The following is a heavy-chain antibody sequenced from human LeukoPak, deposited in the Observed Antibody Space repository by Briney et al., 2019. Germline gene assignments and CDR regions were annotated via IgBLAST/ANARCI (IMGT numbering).Heavy chain of an antibody. CDR1: GGSFSGYY. CDR3: ARVNKGYYYYGMDV. J-gene: IGHJ6*02. V-gene: IGHV4-34*01. Sequence: PSETLSLTCAVYGGSFSGYYWSWIRQPPGKGLEWIGEINHSGSTNYNPSLKSRVTISVDTSKSQFSLKLSSVTAADTAVYYCARVNKGYYYYGMDVWGQGTTVTVSS. CDR2: INHSGST. D-gene: IGHD2/OR15-2a*01.